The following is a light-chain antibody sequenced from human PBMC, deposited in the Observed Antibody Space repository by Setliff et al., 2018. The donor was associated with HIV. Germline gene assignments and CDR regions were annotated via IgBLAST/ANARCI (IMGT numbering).Light chain of an antibody. CDR1: NSGFGY. Sequence: QSALTQPRSVSGSPGQSVTISCTGANSGFGYVSWYQQDPGKAPKLIIYDVIKRPSGVPDRFSGSKSGNTASLTISGLQAEDEGDYYGYSFAGSVFVFGTGTKVTVL. CDR3: YSFAGSVFV. J-gene: IGLJ1*01. CDR2: DVI. V-gene: IGLV2-11*01.